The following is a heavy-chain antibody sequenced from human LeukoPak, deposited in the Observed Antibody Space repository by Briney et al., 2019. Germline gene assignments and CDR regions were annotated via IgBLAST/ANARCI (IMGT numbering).Heavy chain of an antibody. CDR1: GFTFSSYA. V-gene: IGHV3-23*01. CDR2: ISGSGGST. Sequence: HAGGSLRLSCAASGFTFSSYAMSWVRQAPGKGLEWVSGISGSGGSTYYADSVKGRFTISRDNPKNTLYLQMNSLRAEDTAVYFCAKRGVVIRVILVGFHKEAYYFDSWGQGALVTVSS. D-gene: IGHD3-22*01. CDR3: AKRGVVIRVILVGFHKEAYYFDS. J-gene: IGHJ4*02.